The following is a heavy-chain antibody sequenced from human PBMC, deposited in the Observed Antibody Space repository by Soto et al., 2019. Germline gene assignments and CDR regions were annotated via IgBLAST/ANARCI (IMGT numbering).Heavy chain of an antibody. V-gene: IGHV3-23*01. J-gene: IGHJ2*01. CDR3: AKEPVGPDWYFYL. CDR2: ISGSGIST. Sequence: RGGSLRLSCAASGFTFRSYAMSWVRQAPGKGLEWVSGISGSGISTHYADSVKGRFTVSRDNSKNTLYLQMNSLRAEDTAVYNCAKEPVGPDWYFYLWGRGTLVPVSS. CDR1: GFTFRSYA.